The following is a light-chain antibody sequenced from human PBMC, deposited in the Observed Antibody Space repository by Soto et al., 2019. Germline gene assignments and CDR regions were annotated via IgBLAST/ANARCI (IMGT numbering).Light chain of an antibody. J-gene: IGKJ2*01. Sequence: EIVLTQSPGTLSLSRGERATLSCRASQSVSGSYLAWYQQKPGQAPRLLIYDASSRATGIPDRFSGSGSGTDFTLTISRLEPEDFAVYYCQQYGSSPPYTFGLGTKVEIK. CDR2: DAS. CDR3: QQYGSSPPYT. CDR1: QSVSGSY. V-gene: IGKV3-20*01.